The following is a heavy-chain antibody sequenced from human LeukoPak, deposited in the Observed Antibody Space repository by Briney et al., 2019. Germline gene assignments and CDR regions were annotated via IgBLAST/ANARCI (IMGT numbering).Heavy chain of an antibody. CDR1: GFTFSSYG. V-gene: IGHV3-30*18. D-gene: IGHD2-21*02. CDR2: ISYDGSNK. CDR3: AKDKSVVTATHDAFDI. J-gene: IGHJ3*02. Sequence: GGSLRLSCAASGFTFSSYGMPWVRQAPGKGLEWVAVISYDGSNKYYADSVKGRFTISRDNSKNTLYLQMNSLRAEDTAVYYCAKDKSVVTATHDAFDIWGQGTMVTVSS.